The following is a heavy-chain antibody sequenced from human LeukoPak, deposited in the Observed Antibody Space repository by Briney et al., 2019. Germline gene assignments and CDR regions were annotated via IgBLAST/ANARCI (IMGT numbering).Heavy chain of an antibody. J-gene: IGHJ4*02. V-gene: IGHV4-59*01. D-gene: IGHD6-19*01. Sequence: SETLSLTCTVSGGSISNCYWSWIRQPPGKGLEWIGYIYYSGSTNYNPSLKSRVTISVDTSKNQFSLKLSSVTAADTAVYYCARFGSSGWYFDYWGQGTLVTVSS. CDR2: IYYSGST. CDR3: ARFGSSGWYFDY. CDR1: GGSISNCY.